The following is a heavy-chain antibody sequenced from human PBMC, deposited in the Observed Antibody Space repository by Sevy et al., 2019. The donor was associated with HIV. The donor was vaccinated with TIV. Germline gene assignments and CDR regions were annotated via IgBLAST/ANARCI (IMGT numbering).Heavy chain of an antibody. Sequence: GGSLRLSCAASGFTFSGSAIHWVRQASGKGLEWVGHIRSKSNSHATAYAASVKGRFTISRDDSKNTAYLQMNSLKTEDTAVYYCTRHRLSMVRGIIMAHYFDYWGPGTLVTVSS. D-gene: IGHD3-10*01. J-gene: IGHJ4*02. CDR3: TRHRLSMVRGIIMAHYFDY. CDR2: IRSKSNSHAT. CDR1: GFTFSGSA. V-gene: IGHV3-73*01.